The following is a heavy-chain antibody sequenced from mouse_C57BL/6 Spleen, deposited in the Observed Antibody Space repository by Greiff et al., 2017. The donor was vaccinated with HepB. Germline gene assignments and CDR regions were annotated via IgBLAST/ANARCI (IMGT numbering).Heavy chain of an antibody. V-gene: IGHV5-16*01. J-gene: IGHJ2*01. CDR1: GFTFSDYY. CDR2: INYDGSST. CDR3: ARGRWTAQASDY. D-gene: IGHD3-2*02. Sequence: EVKVVESEGGLVQPGSSMKLSCTASGFTFSDYYMAWVRQVPEKGLEWVANINYDGSSTYYLDSLKSRFIISRDNAKNILYLQMSSLKSEDTATYYCARGRWTAQASDYWGQGTTLTVSS.